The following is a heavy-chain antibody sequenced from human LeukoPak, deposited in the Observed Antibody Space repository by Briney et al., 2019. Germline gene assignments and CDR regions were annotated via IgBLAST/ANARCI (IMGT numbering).Heavy chain of an antibody. Sequence: SETLSLTCTVSGGSISSYYWSWIRQPPGKGLEWIGYIYYSGSTNYNPSLKSRVTISVDTSKNQFSLKLSSVTAADTAVYYCARATVPYYFDYCGQGTLVTVSS. D-gene: IGHD4-17*01. CDR2: IYYSGST. V-gene: IGHV4-59*01. J-gene: IGHJ4*02. CDR1: GGSISSYY. CDR3: ARATVPYYFDY.